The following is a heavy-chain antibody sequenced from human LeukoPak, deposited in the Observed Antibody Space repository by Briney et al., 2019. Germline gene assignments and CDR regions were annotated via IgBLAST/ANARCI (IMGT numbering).Heavy chain of an antibody. Sequence: SVKVSCKASGGTFSSYAISWVRQAPGQGLEWMGGIIPIFGTANYAQKFQGRVTTTADESTTTAYMELRSLRSDDTAVYYCARDLYYYDSTGSPSDYWGQGTLVTVSS. J-gene: IGHJ4*02. V-gene: IGHV1-69*13. CDR2: IIPIFGTA. CDR1: GGTFSSYA. CDR3: ARDLYYYDSTGSPSDY. D-gene: IGHD3-22*01.